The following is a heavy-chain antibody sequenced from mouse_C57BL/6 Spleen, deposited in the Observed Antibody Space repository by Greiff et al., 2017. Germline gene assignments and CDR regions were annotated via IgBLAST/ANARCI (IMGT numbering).Heavy chain of an antibody. J-gene: IGHJ2*01. CDR1: GFSLTSYG. D-gene: IGHD1-1*01. CDR2: IWSGGST. V-gene: IGHV2-2*01. CDR3: ARNNYGSGAYFDY. Sequence: VHLVESGPGLVQPSQSLSITCTVSGFSLTSYGVHWVRQSPGKGLEWLGVIWSGGSTDYNAAFISRLSISKDNSKSQVFFKMNSLQADDTAIYYCARNNYGSGAYFDYWGQGTTLTVSS.